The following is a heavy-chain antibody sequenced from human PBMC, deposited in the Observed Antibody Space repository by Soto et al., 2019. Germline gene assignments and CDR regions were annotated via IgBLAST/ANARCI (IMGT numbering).Heavy chain of an antibody. CDR3: ARDIGAYYYDSSGYYPGY. Sequence: PGGSLRLACASSDFTFSIYSMNWVGQAPGKGLEWVSSISSSSSYIYYADSVKGRFTISRDNAKNSLYLQMNRLRAEDTAVYYCARDIGAYYYDSSGYYPGYWGQGTLVTVSS. CDR2: ISSSSSYI. CDR1: DFTFSIYS. D-gene: IGHD3-22*01. J-gene: IGHJ4*02. V-gene: IGHV3-21*01.